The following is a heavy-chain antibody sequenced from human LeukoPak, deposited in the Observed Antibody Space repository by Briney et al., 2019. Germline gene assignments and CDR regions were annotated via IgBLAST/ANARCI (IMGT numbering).Heavy chain of an antibody. CDR1: AFTFDDYV. J-gene: IGHJ4*02. D-gene: IGHD3-10*01. CDR2: ISGSGGST. CDR3: AKDRSGSYPRVGIY. Sequence: GGSLRLSCAASAFTFDDYVMSWVRQAPGKGLEWASAISGSGGSTYYADSVKGRFTISRDNSKNTLYLQMNSLRAEDTAVYYCAKDRSGSYPRVGIYWGQGTLVTVSS. V-gene: IGHV3-23*01.